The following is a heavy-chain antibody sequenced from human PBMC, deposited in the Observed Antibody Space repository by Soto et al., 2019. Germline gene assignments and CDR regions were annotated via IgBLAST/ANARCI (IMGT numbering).Heavy chain of an antibody. CDR1: GLTFRGYA. V-gene: IGHV3-23*01. D-gene: IGHD6-19*01. Sequence: GGPLRLSCAAAGLTFRGYAMSWVRQATGKGLEWVSAISGSGGSTYYADSVKGRFTISRDNSKNTLYLQMNSLRAEDTAVYYCAKASGIAVAGVFDYWGQGTLVTVSS. J-gene: IGHJ4*02. CDR3: AKASGIAVAGVFDY. CDR2: ISGSGGST.